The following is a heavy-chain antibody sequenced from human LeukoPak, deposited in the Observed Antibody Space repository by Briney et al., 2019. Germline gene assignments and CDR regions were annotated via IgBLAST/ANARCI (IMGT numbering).Heavy chain of an antibody. CDR2: IYYSGST. Sequence: PSETLSHTCTVSGGSISSSRYYWGWIRQPPGKGLEWIGSIYYSGSTYYNPSLKSRVTISVDTSKNQFSLKLSSVTAADTAVYYCATFTAMGRYFDYWGQGTLVTVSS. V-gene: IGHV4-39*01. D-gene: IGHD5-18*01. CDR3: ATFTAMGRYFDY. CDR1: GGSISSSRYY. J-gene: IGHJ4*02.